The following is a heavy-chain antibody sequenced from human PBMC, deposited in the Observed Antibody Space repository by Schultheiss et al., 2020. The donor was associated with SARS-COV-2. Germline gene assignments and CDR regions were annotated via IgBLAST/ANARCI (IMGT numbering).Heavy chain of an antibody. D-gene: IGHD4-17*01. Sequence: SQTLSLTCTVSGGSISSYYWSWIRQPPGKGLEWIGYIYYSGSTNYNPSLKSRVTISVYTSRNQFSLKLSSVTAADTAVYYCASVYGDYFAEYFQHWGQGTLVTVSS. CDR1: GGSISSYY. J-gene: IGHJ1*01. V-gene: IGHV4-59*01. CDR3: ASVYGDYFAEYFQH. CDR2: IYYSGST.